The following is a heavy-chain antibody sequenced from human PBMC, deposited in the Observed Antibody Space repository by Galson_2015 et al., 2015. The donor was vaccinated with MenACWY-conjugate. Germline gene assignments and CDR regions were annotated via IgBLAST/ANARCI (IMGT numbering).Heavy chain of an antibody. CDR2: IKQDGSEK. V-gene: IGHV3-7*03. CDR1: GFIFNNYW. Sequence: SLRLSCAASGFIFNNYWMSWVRQVPGRGPEWVANIKQDGSEKYYVDSVRGRFTISRDNAKNSLYLQMNSLRAEDTAVYYCARDLGFYCSRNDRYSPCWGQGTLVTVSS. CDR3: ARDLGFYCSRNDRYSPC. D-gene: IGHD2-2*01. J-gene: IGHJ4*02.